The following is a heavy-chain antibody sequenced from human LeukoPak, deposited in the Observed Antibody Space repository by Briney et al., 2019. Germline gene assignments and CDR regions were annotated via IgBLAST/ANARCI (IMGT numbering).Heavy chain of an antibody. Sequence: PSQTLSLTCTVSGGSISSGSYYWSWIRQPAGKGLEWIGRIYTSGSTNYNPSLKSRVAVSVDTSKNQFSLKLSSVTAADTAVYYCARDLEPGIAVAGTGYWGQGTLVTVSS. D-gene: IGHD6-19*01. CDR1: GGSISSGSYY. CDR2: IYTSGST. V-gene: IGHV4-61*02. J-gene: IGHJ4*02. CDR3: ARDLEPGIAVAGTGY.